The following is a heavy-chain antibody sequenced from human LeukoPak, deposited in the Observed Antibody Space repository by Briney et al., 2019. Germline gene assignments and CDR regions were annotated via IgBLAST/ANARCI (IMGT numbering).Heavy chain of an antibody. CDR1: GGSISSGGYS. V-gene: IGHV4-30-2*01. D-gene: IGHD3-22*01. Sequence: SETLSLTCAVSGGSISSGGYSWSWIRQPPGKGLEWIGYIYHSGSTYYNPPLKSRVTISVDRSKNQFSLKLSSVTAADTAVYYCARRNIYDSSGPFDYWGQGTLVTVSS. CDR2: IYHSGST. CDR3: ARRNIYDSSGPFDY. J-gene: IGHJ4*02.